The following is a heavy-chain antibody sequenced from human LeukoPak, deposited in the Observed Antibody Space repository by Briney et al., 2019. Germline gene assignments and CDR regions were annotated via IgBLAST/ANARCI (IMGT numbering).Heavy chain of an antibody. CDR3: ARDRGWLQFDY. CDR2: IYSGGST. Sequence: PGGSLRLSCAASGFTVSSNYMSWVRQAPGKGLEWVSVIYSGGSTYYADSVKGRFTISRDNSKNSLYLQMNSLRAEDTAVYYCARDRGWLQFDYWGQGTLVTVSS. D-gene: IGHD5-24*01. V-gene: IGHV3-53*01. J-gene: IGHJ4*02. CDR1: GFTVSSNY.